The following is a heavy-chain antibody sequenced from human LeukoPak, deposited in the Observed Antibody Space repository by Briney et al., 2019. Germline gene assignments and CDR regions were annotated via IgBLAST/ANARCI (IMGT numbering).Heavy chain of an antibody. Sequence: GGSLRLSCAASGFTFTTYAMSWVRQAPGKGLEWVSTISGSASSTYYADSVKGRFTISRDNSKNTLYLQMNSLRAEDTAVYYCAKDSSWYVENWFDPWGQGTLVTVSS. CDR3: AKDSSWYVENWFDP. J-gene: IGHJ5*02. CDR2: ISGSASST. CDR1: GFTFTTYA. V-gene: IGHV3-23*01. D-gene: IGHD6-13*01.